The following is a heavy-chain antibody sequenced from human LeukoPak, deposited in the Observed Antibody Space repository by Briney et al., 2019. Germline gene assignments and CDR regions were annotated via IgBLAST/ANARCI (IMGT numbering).Heavy chain of an antibody. CDR1: GFTFSNYE. J-gene: IGHJ4*02. CDR3: AGGVSYYFDY. V-gene: IGHV3-48*03. Sequence: PGGSLGLSCAASGFTFSNYEMNWVRQAPGKGLEWVSYISSSGNTIYYADSVKGRFTISRDNAKNSLYLQMNSLRAEDTAVYYCAGGVSYYFDYWGQGTLVTVSS. D-gene: IGHD2/OR15-2a*01. CDR2: ISSSGNTI.